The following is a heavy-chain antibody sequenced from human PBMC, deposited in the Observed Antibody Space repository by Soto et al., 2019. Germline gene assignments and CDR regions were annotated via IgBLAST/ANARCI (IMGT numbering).Heavy chain of an antibody. CDR1: GGTFSSYT. V-gene: IGHV1-69*02. J-gene: IGHJ4*02. D-gene: IGHD2-2*01. Sequence: QVQLVQSGAEVKKPGSSVKVSCKASGGTFSSYTISWVRQAPGQGLEWMGRIIPILGIANYAQKFQGRVKITADKSTSTAYMELSSLRSEDTAVYYCARARGEDGMVVPAAPFDYWGQGTLVTVSS. CDR3: ARARGEDGMVVPAAPFDY. CDR2: IIPILGIA.